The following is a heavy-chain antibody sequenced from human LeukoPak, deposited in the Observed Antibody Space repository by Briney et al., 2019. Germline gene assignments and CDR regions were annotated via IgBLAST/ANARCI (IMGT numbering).Heavy chain of an antibody. CDR1: GFTFSNAW. V-gene: IGHV3-15*01. D-gene: IGHD1-7*01. J-gene: IGHJ6*02. CDR3: TTDEDWNYARKDV. CDR2: IKSKTDGGTT. Sequence: GGSLRLSCAVSGFTFSNAWMNCVRQAPGKGLEWVGRIKSKTDGGTTDYAAPVKGRFTISRDDSKSTLYLQMNSLKIEDTAVYYCTTDEDWNYARKDVWGQGATVIVSS.